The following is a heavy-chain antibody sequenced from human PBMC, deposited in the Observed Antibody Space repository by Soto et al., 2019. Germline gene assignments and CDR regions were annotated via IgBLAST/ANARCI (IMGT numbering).Heavy chain of an antibody. V-gene: IGHV4-34*01. CDR3: ARGYDKHSISWYTPTKAPYYFYY. CDR2: INHSGST. Sequence: SETLSLTCAVYGGSFSGYYWSWIRQPPGKGLEWIGEINHSGSTNYNPSLKSRVTISVDTSKNQFSLKLSSVTAADTAVYYCARGYDKHSISWYTPTKAPYYFYYWGQGTLVTVS. CDR1: GGSFSGYY. J-gene: IGHJ4*02. D-gene: IGHD6-13*01.